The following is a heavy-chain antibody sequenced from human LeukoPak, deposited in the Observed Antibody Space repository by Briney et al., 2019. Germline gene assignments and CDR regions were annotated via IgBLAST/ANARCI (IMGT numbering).Heavy chain of an antibody. CDR1: GYTFTGYY. CDR3: ARAVGPVLPFDY. CDR2: INPNSGGT. Sequence: ASVKVSCKASGYTFTGYYMHWVRQAPGQGLEWMGWINPNSGGTNYAQKFQGRVTMTRDTSISAAYMELSRLRSDDTAVYYCARAVGPVLPFDYWGQGTLVTVSA. J-gene: IGHJ4*02. D-gene: IGHD3-10*01. V-gene: IGHV1-2*02.